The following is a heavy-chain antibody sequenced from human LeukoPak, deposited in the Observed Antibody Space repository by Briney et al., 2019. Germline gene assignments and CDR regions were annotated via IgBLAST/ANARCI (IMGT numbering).Heavy chain of an antibody. D-gene: IGHD6-13*01. CDR1: GGSFSGYY. V-gene: IGHV4-34*01. CDR3: ARGRGIAARIFDY. J-gene: IGHJ4*02. CDR2: INHSGST. Sequence: AETLSLTCAVYGGSFSGYYWSWIRQPPGKGLEWIGEINHSGSTNYNPSLKSRVTISVDTSKNQFSLKRSSVTAADTAVYYCARGRGIAARIFDYWGQGTLVTASS.